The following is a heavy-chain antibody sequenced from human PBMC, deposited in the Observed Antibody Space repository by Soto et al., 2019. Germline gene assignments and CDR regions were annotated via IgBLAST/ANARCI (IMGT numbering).Heavy chain of an antibody. CDR2: ISGSGGST. Sequence: GGSLRLSCAASGFTFSSYAMSWVRQAPGKGLEWVSAISGSGGSTYYADSVKGRFTISRDNSKNTLYLQMNSLRAEDTAVYYCAKDTSGSYRTRYYFDYRGQGTLVTVSS. D-gene: IGHD1-26*01. CDR1: GFTFSSYA. J-gene: IGHJ4*02. V-gene: IGHV3-23*01. CDR3: AKDTSGSYRTRYYFDY.